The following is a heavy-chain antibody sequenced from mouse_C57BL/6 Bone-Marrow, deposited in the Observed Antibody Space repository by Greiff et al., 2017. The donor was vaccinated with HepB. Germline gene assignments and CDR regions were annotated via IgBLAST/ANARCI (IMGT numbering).Heavy chain of an antibody. V-gene: IGHV10-1*01. CDR2: IRSKSNNYAT. J-gene: IGHJ3*01. Sequence: EADGGLVQPTGSLKLSCAASGFSFNTYAMNWVRQAPGKGLEWVARIRSKSNNYATYYADSVKDRFTISRDDSESMLYLQMNNLKTEDTAMYYCVREGGPTGTWFAYWGQGTLVTVSA. D-gene: IGHD4-1*02. CDR1: GFSFNTYA. CDR3: VREGGPTGTWFAY.